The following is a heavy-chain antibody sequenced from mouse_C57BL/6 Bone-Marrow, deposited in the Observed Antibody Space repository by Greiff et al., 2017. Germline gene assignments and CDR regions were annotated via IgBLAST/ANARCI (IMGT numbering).Heavy chain of an antibody. J-gene: IGHJ4*01. CDR2: IDPNSGGT. D-gene: IGHD1-1*01. Sequence: QVQLQQPGAELVKPGASVKLSCKASGYTFTSYWMHWVKQRPGRGLEWIGRIDPNSGGTKDNEKFKSKATLTVDKPSSTAYMQLSSLTSEDSAVYYCARVIYYYGSSPMDYWGQGTSVTVSS. V-gene: IGHV1-72*01. CDR1: GYTFTSYW. CDR3: ARVIYYYGSSPMDY.